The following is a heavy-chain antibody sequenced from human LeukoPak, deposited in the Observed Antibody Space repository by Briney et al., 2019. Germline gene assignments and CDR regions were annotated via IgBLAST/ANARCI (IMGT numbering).Heavy chain of an antibody. CDR3: ATRLRNHFDY. CDR2: IWYDGSNK. CDR1: GFTFSSYG. Sequence: PGRSLRLSCAASGFTFSSYGMHWVRQAPGKGLEWVAVIWYDGSNKCYADSVKGRFTISRDNSKNTLYLQMNSLRVEDTAVYYCATRLRNHFDYWGQGTPVTVSS. V-gene: IGHV3-33*01. J-gene: IGHJ4*02. D-gene: IGHD5-12*01.